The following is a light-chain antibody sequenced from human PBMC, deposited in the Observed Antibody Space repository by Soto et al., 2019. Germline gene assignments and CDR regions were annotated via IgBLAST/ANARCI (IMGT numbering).Light chain of an antibody. Sequence: SYELTQPPSVSVAPGQTARITCGGNNIGSKSVHWYQQKPGQAPVVVVYDDSDRPSGIPERFSGSNSGNTATLTISRVEAGDEADYYCQVWDSSSHVVFGGGTKVTVL. CDR2: DDS. V-gene: IGLV3-21*02. CDR3: QVWDSSSHVV. CDR1: NIGSKS. J-gene: IGLJ2*01.